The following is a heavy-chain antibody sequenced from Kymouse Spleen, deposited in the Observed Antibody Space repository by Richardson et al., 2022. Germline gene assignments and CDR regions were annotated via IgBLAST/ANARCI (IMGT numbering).Heavy chain of an antibody. CDR1: GFTFDDYA. D-gene: IGHD3-10*01. J-gene: IGHJ6*02. CDR2: ISWNSGSI. Sequence: EVQLVESGGGLVQPGRSLRLSCAASGFTFDDYAMHWVRQAPGKGLEWVSGISWNSGSIGYADSVKGRFTISRDNAKNSLYLQMNSLRAEDTALYYCAKDSYGSGSYYNNYYYGMDVWGQGTTVTVSS. CDR3: AKDSYGSGSYYNNYYYGMDV. V-gene: IGHV3-9*01.